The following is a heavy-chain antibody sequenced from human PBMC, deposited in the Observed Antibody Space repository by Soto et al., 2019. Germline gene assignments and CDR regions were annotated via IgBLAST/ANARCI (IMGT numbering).Heavy chain of an antibody. D-gene: IGHD3-16*01. J-gene: IGHJ4*02. CDR2: IYYSGST. Sequence: SETLSLTCTVSGGSISSGGYYWSWIRQHPGKGLEWIGYIYYSGSTYYNPSLKSRVTISVDTSKNQFSLKLSSVTAADTAVYYCARGEASHWSVETAYFDYWGQGTLVTVSS. V-gene: IGHV4-31*03. CDR3: ARGEASHWSVETAYFDY. CDR1: GGSISSGGYY.